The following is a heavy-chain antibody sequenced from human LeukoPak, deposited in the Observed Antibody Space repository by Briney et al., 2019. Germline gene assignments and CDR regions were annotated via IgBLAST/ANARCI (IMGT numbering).Heavy chain of an antibody. V-gene: IGHV4-30-2*01. J-gene: IGHJ6*03. Sequence: TSQTLSLTCTVSGGSISSGGYYWSWIRQPPGKGLEWIGYIYHSGSTYYNPSLKSRVTISVDRSKNQFSLKLSSVTAADTAVYYCARPAGYSYGSHMDVWGKGTTVNVSS. CDR2: IYHSGST. D-gene: IGHD5-18*01. CDR3: ARPAGYSYGSHMDV. CDR1: GGSISSGGYY.